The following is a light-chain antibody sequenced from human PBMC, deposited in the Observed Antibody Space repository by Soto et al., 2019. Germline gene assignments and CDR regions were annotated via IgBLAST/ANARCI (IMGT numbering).Light chain of an antibody. V-gene: IGLV2-14*01. J-gene: IGLJ2*01. CDR2: DVS. CDR1: SSDVGAYNY. Sequence: QSVLTQPASVSGSPGQSITISCTGTSSDVGAYNYVSWYQQHPGKAPELMIYDVSNRPSGVSNRFSGSKSGNTASLTISGLQAEDEADYYCSSYTSSSTVVFGGGIKVTVL. CDR3: SSYTSSSTVV.